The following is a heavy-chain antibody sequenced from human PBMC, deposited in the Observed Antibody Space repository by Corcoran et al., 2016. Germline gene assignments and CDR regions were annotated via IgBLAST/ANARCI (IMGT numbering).Heavy chain of an antibody. D-gene: IGHD5-12*01. CDR3: ARIGGVGDGYKFPLTIYFDY. Sequence: EVQLVQSGAEVKKPGEALKIPCKGSGYSFTSYWIGWVRQMPGKGLEWMGIIYPGDSDTRYLPSFQGQVTIPADTSISTADLQWSSLKASDTAMYYCARIGGVGDGYKFPLTIYFDYWGQGTLVTVSS. CDR2: IYPGDSDT. CDR1: GYSFTSYW. V-gene: IGHV5-51*01. J-gene: IGHJ4*02.